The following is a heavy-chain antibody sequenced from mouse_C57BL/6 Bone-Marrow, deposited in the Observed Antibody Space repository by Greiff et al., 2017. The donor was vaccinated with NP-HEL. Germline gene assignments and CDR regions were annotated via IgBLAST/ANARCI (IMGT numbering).Heavy chain of an antibody. V-gene: IGHV3-6*01. D-gene: IGHD2-2*01. CDR2: ISYDGSN. J-gene: IGHJ3*01. Sequence: EVHLVESGPGLVKPSQSLSLTCSVTGYSITSGYYWNWIRQFPGNKLEWMGYISYDGSNNYNPSLKNRISITRDTSKNQFFLKLNSVTTEDTATYYCARVGYVAYWGQGTLVTVSA. CDR3: ARVGYVAY. CDR1: GYSITSGYY.